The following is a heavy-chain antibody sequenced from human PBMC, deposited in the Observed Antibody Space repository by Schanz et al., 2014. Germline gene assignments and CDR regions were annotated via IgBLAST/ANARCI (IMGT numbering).Heavy chain of an antibody. CDR3: ARSRFDCGEVDY. D-gene: IGHD4-17*01. CDR1: GFSLNTYG. V-gene: IGHV3-33*01. CDR2: IWNNGVTK. Sequence: QAQLMESGGGVVQPGTSLILSCSVSGFSLNTYGIHWFRQPAGKGLEWVAVIWNNGVTKYYADSVRGRFTISRVRFQNTLYLRMSSLRAEDTAVYDCARSRFDCGEVDYWGQGTLVTVSS. J-gene: IGHJ4*02.